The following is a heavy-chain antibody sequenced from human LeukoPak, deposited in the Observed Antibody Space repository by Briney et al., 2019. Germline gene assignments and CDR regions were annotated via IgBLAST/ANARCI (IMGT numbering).Heavy chain of an antibody. Sequence: SETLSLTCTVSGGSISSGSYYWSWIRQPAGKGLEWIGRIYTSGSTNYNPSLKSRVTISVDTSKNQFSLKLSSVTAADTAVYYCARVSPGGYYYYYMDVWGKGTTATISS. CDR1: GGSISSGSYY. V-gene: IGHV4-61*02. CDR2: IYTSGST. J-gene: IGHJ6*03. CDR3: ARVSPGGYYYYYMDV. D-gene: IGHD2-15*01.